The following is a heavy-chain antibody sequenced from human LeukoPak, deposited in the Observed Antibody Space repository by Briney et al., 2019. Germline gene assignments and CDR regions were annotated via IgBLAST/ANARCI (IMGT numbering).Heavy chain of an antibody. CDR2: IYYSGGT. D-gene: IGHD6-13*01. CDR1: GGSFSGYS. Sequence: AETLSLTCTVSGGSFSGYSWSWIRQPPGKRLEGIGYIYYSGGTNYNPSLMNRVTITLQTSQNQFSLNLKSVTTADTAVYHWATSKAGIEAAEPSFFAYWGQGTLVTVSS. J-gene: IGHJ4*02. V-gene: IGHV4-59*12. CDR3: ATSKAGIEAAEPSFFAY.